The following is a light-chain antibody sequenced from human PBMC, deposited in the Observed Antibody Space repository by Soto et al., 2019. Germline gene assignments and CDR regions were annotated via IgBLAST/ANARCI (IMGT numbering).Light chain of an antibody. J-gene: IGKJ1*01. CDR1: QSVNSNY. Sequence: EMVMTQSPAILSVSPGESATLSCRASQSVNSNYLAWYQQHPGQPPRLLIYGISTRATGIPDRFSGSGSGTDFTLTISRLEPEDFAVYYCQQYGSSPKTFGQGTKVDIK. V-gene: IGKV3-20*01. CDR2: GIS. CDR3: QQYGSSPKT.